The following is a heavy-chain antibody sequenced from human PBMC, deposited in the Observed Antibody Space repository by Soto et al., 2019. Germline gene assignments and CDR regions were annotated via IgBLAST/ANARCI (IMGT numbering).Heavy chain of an antibody. CDR3: ASSGTEPWFGFYYYGMDV. V-gene: IGHV1-69*13. CDR1: GGTFSSYA. J-gene: IGHJ6*02. CDR2: IIPIFGTA. D-gene: IGHD3-10*01. Sequence: SVKVSCKASGGTFSSYAISWVRQAPVQGLEWMGGIIPIFGTANYAQKFQGRVTITADESTSTAYMELSSLRSEDTAVYYCASSGTEPWFGFYYYGMDVWGQGTTVTVSS.